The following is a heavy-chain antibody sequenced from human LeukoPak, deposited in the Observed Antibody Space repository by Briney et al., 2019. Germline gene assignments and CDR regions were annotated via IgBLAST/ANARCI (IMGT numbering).Heavy chain of an antibody. CDR2: IYHSGST. D-gene: IGHD6-13*01. J-gene: IGHJ4*02. CDR3: ARDLDSSSWYVDY. V-gene: IGHV4-38-2*02. Sequence: SETLSLTCTVSGYSISSGYYWGWIRQPPGQGLEWIGSIYHSGSTYYNPSLKSRVTISVDTSKNQFSLKLSSVTAADTAVYYCARDLDSSSWYVDYWGQGTLVTVSS. CDR1: GYSISSGYY.